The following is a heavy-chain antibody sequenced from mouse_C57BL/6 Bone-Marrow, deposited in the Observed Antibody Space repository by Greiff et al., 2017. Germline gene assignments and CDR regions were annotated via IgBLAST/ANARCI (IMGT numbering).Heavy chain of an antibody. Sequence: QVQLQQPGAELVMPGASVKLSCKASGYTFTSYWMHWVKQRPGQGLEWIGEIDPSDSYTNYNQKFKGKSTLTVDTSSSTAYMQRSSLTSEDSAVYDCASLYDYGSTLFDYGGQGTTLTVSS. CDR2: IDPSDSYT. D-gene: IGHD1-1*01. J-gene: IGHJ2*01. CDR1: GYTFTSYW. V-gene: IGHV1-69*01. CDR3: ASLYDYGSTLFDY.